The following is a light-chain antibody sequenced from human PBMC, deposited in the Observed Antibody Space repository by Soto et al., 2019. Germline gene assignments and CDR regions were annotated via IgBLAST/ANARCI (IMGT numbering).Light chain of an antibody. CDR2: EVS. Sequence: QSALTQPPSASGSPGQSVTISSTGTSSDVGGYNYVSWYQQHPGKAPKLMIYEVSKRPSGVPDRFSGSKSGNTASLTVSGLQAEDEADYYCSSYARSNNWVFGGGTKVTVL. CDR1: SSDVGGYNY. V-gene: IGLV2-8*01. CDR3: SSYARSNNWV. J-gene: IGLJ3*02.